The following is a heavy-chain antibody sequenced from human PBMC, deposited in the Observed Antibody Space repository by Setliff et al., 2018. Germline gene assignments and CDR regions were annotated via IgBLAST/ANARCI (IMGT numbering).Heavy chain of an antibody. CDR1: GGSLSSYY. CDR3: ARYRNYFDSSGQTQYYFDY. D-gene: IGHD3-22*01. J-gene: IGHJ4*02. Sequence: SETLSLTCTVSGGSLSSYYWSWIRQPPGKGLEWIGHIYYSGTTNYNASLKNRVSISVDTSKNHFSLNLNSVTAADTAVYYCARYRNYFDSSGQTQYYFDYWGQGTLVTVSS. CDR2: IYYSGTT. V-gene: IGHV4-59*01.